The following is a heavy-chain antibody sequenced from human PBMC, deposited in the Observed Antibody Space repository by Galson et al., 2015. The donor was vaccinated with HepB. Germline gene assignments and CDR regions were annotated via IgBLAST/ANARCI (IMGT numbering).Heavy chain of an antibody. CDR1: GFTFSSYA. CDR3: ASYHYEAGAFDI. CDR2: ISYDGSNK. J-gene: IGHJ3*02. D-gene: IGHD3-22*01. Sequence: SLRLSCAASGFTFSSYAMHWVRQAPGKGLEWVAVISYDGSNKYYADSVKGRFTISRDNSKNTLYLQMNSLRAEDTAVYYCASYHYEAGAFDIWGQGTMVTVSS. V-gene: IGHV3-30-3*01.